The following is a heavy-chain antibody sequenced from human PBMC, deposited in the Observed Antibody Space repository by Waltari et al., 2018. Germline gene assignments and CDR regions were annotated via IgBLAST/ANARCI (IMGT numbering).Heavy chain of an antibody. D-gene: IGHD1-26*01. Sequence: QVQLVESGGGVVQPGRSLRLSCAASGFTFSSYAMHWVRPAPGKGLEWVAVISYDGSNKYYADSVKGRFTISRDNSKNTLYLQMNSLRAEDTAVYYCARAPSPYSGSSHFDYWGQGTLVTVSS. V-gene: IGHV3-30-3*01. CDR3: ARAPSPYSGSSHFDY. CDR2: ISYDGSNK. CDR1: GFTFSSYA. J-gene: IGHJ4*02.